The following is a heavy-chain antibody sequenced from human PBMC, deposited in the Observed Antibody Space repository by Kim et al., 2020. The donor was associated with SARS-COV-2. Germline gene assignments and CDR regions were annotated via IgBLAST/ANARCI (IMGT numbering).Heavy chain of an antibody. D-gene: IGHD6-13*01. J-gene: IGHJ5*02. V-gene: IGHV3-21*01. CDR3: ARDEQQLGGWFDP. Sequence: YADSVKGRFTISRDNAKNSLYLQMTSLRAEDTAVYYCARDEQQLGGWFDPWGQGTLVTVSS.